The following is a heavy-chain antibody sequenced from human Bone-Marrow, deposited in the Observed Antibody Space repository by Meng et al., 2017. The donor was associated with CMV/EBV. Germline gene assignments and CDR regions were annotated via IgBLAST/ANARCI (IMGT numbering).Heavy chain of an antibody. D-gene: IGHD3-10*01. Sequence: CKASVCTFSGCAVSWVRQAPGQGLEWMGGIIPIFGTANCAQKFQGRVTITTDESTNTAFMELSRLRSEDTAVYYCARGPQGGDWYFDLWGRGTLVTVSS. CDR1: VCTFSGCA. J-gene: IGHJ2*01. V-gene: IGHV1-69*05. CDR2: IIPIFGTA. CDR3: ARGPQGGDWYFDL.